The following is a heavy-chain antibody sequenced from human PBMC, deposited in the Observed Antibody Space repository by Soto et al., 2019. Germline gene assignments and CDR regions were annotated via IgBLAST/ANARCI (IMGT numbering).Heavy chain of an antibody. CDR1: GFTFSKAW. J-gene: IGHJ6*02. D-gene: IGHD1-26*01. CDR2: IKSKSDGGTI. V-gene: IGHV3-15*01. Sequence: ELQLVESGGGLVKPGGSRRLSCAASGFTFSKAWMSWVRQAPGKGLEWVGRIKSKSDGGTIDYAAPAKGRFTILRDDTKNTVYLQMNSLRTEDTAVYYCSTGGKYYGMDVWGQGTTVTVSS. CDR3: STGGKYYGMDV.